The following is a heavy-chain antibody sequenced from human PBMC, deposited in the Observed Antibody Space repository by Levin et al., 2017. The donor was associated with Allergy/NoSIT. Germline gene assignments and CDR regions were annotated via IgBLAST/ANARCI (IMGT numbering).Heavy chain of an antibody. CDR1: GYTFTGYY. CDR2: INPNSGGT. CDR3: ARAHKFTIFGVAY. V-gene: IGHV1-2*02. D-gene: IGHD3-3*01. J-gene: IGHJ4*02. Sequence: GASVKVSCKASGYTFTGYYMHWVRQAPGQGLEWMGWINPNSGGTNYAQKFQGRVTMTRDTSISTAYMELSRLRSDDTAVYYCARAHKFTIFGVAYWGQGTLVTVSS.